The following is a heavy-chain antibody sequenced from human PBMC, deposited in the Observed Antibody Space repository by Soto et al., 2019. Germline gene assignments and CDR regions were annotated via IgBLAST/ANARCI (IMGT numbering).Heavy chain of an antibody. D-gene: IGHD3-3*01. CDR2: IYSSGNT. CDR1: GGAIGSHY. J-gene: IGHJ5*02. CDR3: ARGQRFSDWFDP. V-gene: IGHV4-4*07. Sequence: SETLSLTCSISGGAIGSHYWTWIRQPAGKGLEWIGRIYSSGNTKYNPSLQSRVNMSLDTSKNRFSLRLESVTAADTAVYFCARGQRFSDWFDPWGQGTSVTVSS.